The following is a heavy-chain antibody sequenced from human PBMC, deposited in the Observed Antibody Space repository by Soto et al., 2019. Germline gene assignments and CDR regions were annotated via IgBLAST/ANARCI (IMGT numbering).Heavy chain of an antibody. J-gene: IGHJ5*02. CDR1: GFSLSTSGVG. V-gene: IGHV2-5*02. Sequence: QITLKESGPTLVKPTQTLTLTCTFSGFSLSTSGVGVGWIRQPPGKALEWLALIYWDDDKRYSPSLKSRLTIPKDTSQNPVVLTMTNMDPVDTATYYCAHRLTTTVKGRNWFDPWGPGTLVTVSS. CDR2: IYWDDDK. CDR3: AHRLTTTVKGRNWFDP. D-gene: IGHD4-17*01.